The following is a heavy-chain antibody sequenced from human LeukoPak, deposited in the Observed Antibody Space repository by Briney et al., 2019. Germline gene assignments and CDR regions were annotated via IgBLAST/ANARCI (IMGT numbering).Heavy chain of an antibody. D-gene: IGHD4-17*01. J-gene: IGHJ4*02. V-gene: IGHV3-23*01. CDR2: ISGGGDNT. CDR1: GFTFSTYT. CDR3: ARKIYGDYYFDY. Sequence: GGSLRLSCAASGFTFSTYTMTWVRQAPGKGLEWVSAISGGGDNTYYADSVKGRFTIYRDNSKNTLYLQMNSLRAEDTAVFFCARKIYGDYYFDYWGQGTLVTVSS.